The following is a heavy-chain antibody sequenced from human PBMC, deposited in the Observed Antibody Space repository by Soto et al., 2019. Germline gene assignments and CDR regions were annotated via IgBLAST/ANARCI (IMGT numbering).Heavy chain of an antibody. CDR1: GGSFSGYY. D-gene: IGHD3-9*01. J-gene: IGHJ5*02. Sequence: QVQLQQWGAGLLKPSETLSLTCAVYGGSFSGYYWSWIRQPPGKGLEWIGEINHSGSTNYNPSLKSRVTISVDTSKNQFSLKLSSVTAADTAVYYCARGEQSIYDILTGENWFDPWGQGTLVTVSS. V-gene: IGHV4-34*01. CDR2: INHSGST. CDR3: ARGEQSIYDILTGENWFDP.